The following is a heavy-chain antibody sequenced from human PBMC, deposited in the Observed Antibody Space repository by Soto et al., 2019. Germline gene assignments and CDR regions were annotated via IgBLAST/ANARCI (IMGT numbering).Heavy chain of an antibody. D-gene: IGHD6-19*01. CDR3: ARVYPGSGWPYHYYGMDV. CDR1: GSTFTTYW. V-gene: IGHV3-7*01. CDR2: IKQDGSEK. Sequence: GGSLRLSCAASGSTFTTYWMSWVRQAPGKGLEWVANIKQDGSEKYYVDSVKGRFTISRDNAKNSLYLQMNSLRAEDTALYYCARVYPGSGWPYHYYGMDVWGQGTTVTVSS. J-gene: IGHJ6*02.